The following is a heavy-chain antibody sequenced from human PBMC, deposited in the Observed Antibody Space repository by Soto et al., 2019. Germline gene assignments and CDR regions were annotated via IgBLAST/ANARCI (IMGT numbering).Heavy chain of an antibody. J-gene: IGHJ4*02. CDR2: IYYSGST. V-gene: IGHV4-30-4*01. D-gene: IGHD5-18*01. CDR1: GGSISSGDYY. Sequence: LSLTCTVSGGSISSGDYYWSWIRQPPGKGLEWIGYIYYSGSTYYNPSLKSRVTISVDTSKNQFSLKLSSVTAADTAVYYCARGGRGIGGGYSYGNPLFDYWGQGTLVTVSS. CDR3: ARGGRGIGGGYSYGNPLFDY.